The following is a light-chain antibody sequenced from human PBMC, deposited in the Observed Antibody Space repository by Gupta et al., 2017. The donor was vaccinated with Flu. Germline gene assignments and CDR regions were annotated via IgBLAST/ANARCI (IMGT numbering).Light chain of an antibody. J-gene: IGLJ2*01. CDR1: SSDVGYYNY. CDR3: TSYTSNDTVV. Sequence: QSALTQPASVSGSPGQSLTISCTGTSSDVGYYNYVSWYQHHPGKAPKLMIYEVSNRPPGVSNRFSGSKSGNTASLSISGLQAEDEADYYCTSYTSNDTVVFGGGTKVTVL. CDR2: EVS. V-gene: IGLV2-14*01.